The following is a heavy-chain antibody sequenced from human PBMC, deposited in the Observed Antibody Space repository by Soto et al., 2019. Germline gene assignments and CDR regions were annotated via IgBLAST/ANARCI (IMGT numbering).Heavy chain of an antibody. CDR3: AKPRAVMNFDY. CDR1: GFTFSSYA. CDR2: ISGSDGST. V-gene: IGHV3-23*01. D-gene: IGHD3-16*01. J-gene: IGHJ4*02. Sequence: PGGSLRLSCAASGFTFSSYAMSWVRQAPGKGLEWVSSISGSDGSTYYADSVKGRFTISRDNSKNTLYLQMSSLRVEDTAVYYCAKPRAVMNFDYWGQGTLVTSPQ.